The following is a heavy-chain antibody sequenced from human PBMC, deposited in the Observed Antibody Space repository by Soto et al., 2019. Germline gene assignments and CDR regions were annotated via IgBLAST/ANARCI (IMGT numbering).Heavy chain of an antibody. CDR2: ITSRGGSA. V-gene: IGHV3-23*01. J-gene: IGHJ4*02. Sequence: EVQLLESGGGLVQRGGSLRLSCAAYGFTFSTYAMMWVRQAPGKGLEWVSGITSRGGSAFYADSVKGRFTISRDNSKNTLFLQVNSLRAEDTAVYYCVKDGGEGGQGTLVTVSS. CDR3: VKDGGE. D-gene: IGHD3-16*01. CDR1: GFTFSTYA.